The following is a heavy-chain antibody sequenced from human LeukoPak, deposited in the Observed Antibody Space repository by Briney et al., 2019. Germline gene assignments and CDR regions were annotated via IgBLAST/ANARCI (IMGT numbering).Heavy chain of an antibody. D-gene: IGHD1-26*01. V-gene: IGHV3-33*06. CDR1: GFTFSNYG. CDR3: AKDVSGSHFDH. Sequence: GMSLRLSCAASGFTFSNYGIHWVRQAPGKGLEWVAVIWNDGSKKYYGDSVKGRFTISRDNSKNTSILQMNSLRAEDTAFYYCAKDVSGSHFDHWGQGTLVTVSS. CDR2: IWNDGSKK. J-gene: IGHJ4*02.